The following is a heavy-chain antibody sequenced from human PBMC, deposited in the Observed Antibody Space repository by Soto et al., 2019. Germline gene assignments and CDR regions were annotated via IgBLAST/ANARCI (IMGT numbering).Heavy chain of an antibody. CDR3: ARDRNQYYDFWSGSNWFDP. Sequence: GGSLRLSCAASGFTFISYWMHWVRQAPGKGLVWVSRINSDGSSTSYADSVKGRFTISRDNAKNTLYLQMNSLRAEDTAVYYCARDRNQYYDFWSGSNWFDPWGQGTLVTVSS. CDR2: INSDGSST. J-gene: IGHJ5*02. D-gene: IGHD3-3*01. CDR1: GFTFISYW. V-gene: IGHV3-74*01.